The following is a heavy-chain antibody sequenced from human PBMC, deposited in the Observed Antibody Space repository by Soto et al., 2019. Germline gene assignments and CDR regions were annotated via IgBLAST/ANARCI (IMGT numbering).Heavy chain of an antibody. Sequence: QVMQSGGGLIQPGGSLRLACTASGFPFSTTDMSWVRQAPGKGLEWVATIFGSGETTYYADSVRGRLTVSRDNFKNPVYLQMNSLRADDTALYYCVKNSGWFNTWGQGALVIVSS. V-gene: IGHV3-23*01. D-gene: IGHD3-10*01. CDR1: GFPFSTTD. CDR3: VKNSGWFNT. J-gene: IGHJ5*02. CDR2: IFGSGETT.